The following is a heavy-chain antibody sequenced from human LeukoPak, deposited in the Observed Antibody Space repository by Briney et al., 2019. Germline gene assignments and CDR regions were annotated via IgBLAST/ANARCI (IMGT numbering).Heavy chain of an antibody. J-gene: IGHJ4*02. Sequence: GGSLRLSCAASGFTFSRYSMNWVRQAPGKGLEWVSSISSSSSYIYYADSVKGRFTISRDNAKNSLYLQMNSLRAEDTAVYYCARGPKMATGGFDYWGQGTLVTVSS. CDR1: GFTFSRYS. CDR2: ISSSSSYI. V-gene: IGHV3-21*01. CDR3: ARGPKMATGGFDY. D-gene: IGHD5-24*01.